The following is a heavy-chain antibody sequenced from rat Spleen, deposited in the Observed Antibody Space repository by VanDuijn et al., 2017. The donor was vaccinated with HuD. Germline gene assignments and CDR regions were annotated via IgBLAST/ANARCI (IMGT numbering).Heavy chain of an antibody. J-gene: IGHJ1*01. CDR3: AGYPLTHFDF. V-gene: IGHV3-3*01. Sequence: EVQLQESGPGLVKPSQSLSLTCSVTGYSITSSYRWNWIRKFPGNKLEWMGYINSAGSINYNPSLKSRISITRDTSKNQFFLQVNSVTAEDTATYYCAGYPLTHFDFWGPGTMVTVSS. D-gene: IGHD2-7*01. CDR1: GYSITSSYR. CDR2: INSAGSI.